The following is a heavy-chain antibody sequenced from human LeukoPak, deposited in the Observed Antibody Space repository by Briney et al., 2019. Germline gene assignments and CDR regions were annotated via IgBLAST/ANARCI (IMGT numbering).Heavy chain of an antibody. Sequence: GGSLRLSCAASGFTFTSYAMSWVRQAPGKGLEWVSTINRSGGSTYYADSVKGRFTISRDNSKNTLYLQMNSLRAEDTAVYYCAKAAPGKGAADCWGQGTLVTVSS. V-gene: IGHV3-23*01. D-gene: IGHD1-26*01. CDR2: INRSGGST. CDR3: AKAAPGKGAADC. CDR1: GFTFTSYA. J-gene: IGHJ4*02.